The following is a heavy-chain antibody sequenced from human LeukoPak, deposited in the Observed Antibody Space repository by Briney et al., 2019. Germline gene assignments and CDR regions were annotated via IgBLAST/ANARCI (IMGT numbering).Heavy chain of an antibody. Sequence: SETLSLTCAVYGGSFSGYYWSWIRQPPGKGLEWIGEINHSGSTNYNPSLKSRVTISVDTSKNQFSLKLSSVTAADTAVYYCARVRRGMVGYWGQGTLVTVSS. J-gene: IGHJ4*02. CDR2: INHSGST. CDR1: GGSFSGYY. CDR3: ARVRRGMVGY. D-gene: IGHD3-10*01. V-gene: IGHV4-34*01.